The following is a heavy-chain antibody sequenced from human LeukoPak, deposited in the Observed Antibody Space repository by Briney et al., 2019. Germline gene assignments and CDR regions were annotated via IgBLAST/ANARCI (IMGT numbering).Heavy chain of an antibody. D-gene: IGHD4-23*01. CDR3: ARDDGGIDY. J-gene: IGHJ4*02. Sequence: KFQGRDTITRDTSASTAYMELSSLRSEDTAVYYCARDDGGIDYWGQGTLVTVSS. V-gene: IGHV1-3*01.